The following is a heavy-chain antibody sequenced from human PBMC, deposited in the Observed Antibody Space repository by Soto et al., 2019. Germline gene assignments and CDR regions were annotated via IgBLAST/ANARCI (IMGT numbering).Heavy chain of an antibody. CDR1: GGSISSGDYH. Sequence: SETLSLTCTVSGGSISSGDYHWSWIRQPPGQDLEWIGYIYYSVSTYYNPSLKSRVTISVDTSKNQLSPKLSSVTAAVTAVYYCARASGYREIDYWGQGTLVTAPQ. CDR3: ARASGYREIDY. V-gene: IGHV4-30-4*01. D-gene: IGHD5-18*01. J-gene: IGHJ4*02. CDR2: IYYSVST.